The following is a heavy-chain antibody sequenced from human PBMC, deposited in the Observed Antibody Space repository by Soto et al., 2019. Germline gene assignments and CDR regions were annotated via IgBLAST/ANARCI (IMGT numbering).Heavy chain of an antibody. D-gene: IGHD3-22*01. CDR1: GYSFTSYW. CDR3: ARDYYDSSGYPWSYYGMDV. Sequence: GESLKISCKGSGYSFTSYWIGWVRQMPGKGLEWMGIIYPGDSDTRYSPSFQGQVTISADKSISTAYLQWSSLKASDTAMYYCARDYYDSSGYPWSYYGMDVWGQGTTVTVSS. CDR2: IYPGDSDT. J-gene: IGHJ6*02. V-gene: IGHV5-51*01.